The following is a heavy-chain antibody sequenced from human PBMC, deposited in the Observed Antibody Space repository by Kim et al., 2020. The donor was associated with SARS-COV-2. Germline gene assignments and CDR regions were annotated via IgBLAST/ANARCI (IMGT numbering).Heavy chain of an antibody. CDR1: GFTFTSSP. J-gene: IGHJ4*02. CDR3: AETTTPKGPNGDY. D-gene: IGHD1-1*01. Sequence: SVKVSCKASGFTFTSSPVQWVRQARGQRLEWIGWIVVGSGNTNYAQKFQERVTITRDMSTSTAYMELSSLRSEDTAVYYCAETTTPKGPNGDYWRQGT. V-gene: IGHV1-58*01. CDR2: IVVGSGNT.